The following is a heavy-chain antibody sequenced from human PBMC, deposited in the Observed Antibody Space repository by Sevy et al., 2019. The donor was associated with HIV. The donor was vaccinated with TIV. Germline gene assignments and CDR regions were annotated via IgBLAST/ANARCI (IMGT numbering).Heavy chain of an antibody. D-gene: IGHD3-16*01. CDR2: FDPEDGET. J-gene: IGHJ4*02. V-gene: IGHV1-24*01. CDR1: GDSLTDLS. Sequence: ASVKVSCKVSGDSLTDLSIHWVRQAPGKGLEWMGRFDPEDGETIYAQKFQGRVSMIEDTSRDTAYMELNRLRSEDTAVYYCATTREYYEDKSRYLDYWGQGTLVTVSS. CDR3: ATTREYYEDKSRYLDY.